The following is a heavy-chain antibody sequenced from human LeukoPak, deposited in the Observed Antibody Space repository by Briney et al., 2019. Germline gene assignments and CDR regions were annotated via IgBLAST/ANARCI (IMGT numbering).Heavy chain of an antibody. CDR3: AKDVVAGSRIFDY. D-gene: IGHD6-19*01. CDR2: ISGSGGST. CDR1: GFTFSSYG. J-gene: IGHJ4*02. V-gene: IGHV3-23*01. Sequence: GGTLRLSCAASGFTFSSYGMSWVRQAPGKGLEWVSAISGSGGSTYYADSVKGRFTISRDNSKNTLYLQMNSLRAEDTAVYYCAKDVVAGSRIFDYWGQGTLVTVSS.